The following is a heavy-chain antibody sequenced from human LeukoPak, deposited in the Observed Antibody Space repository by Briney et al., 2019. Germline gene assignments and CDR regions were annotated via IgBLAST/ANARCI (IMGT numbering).Heavy chain of an antibody. CDR3: ARPVGSGFNRWHFDL. V-gene: IGHV4-59*01. J-gene: IGHJ2*01. Sequence: SETLSLTCTVSGGSISSYYWSWIRQPPGRELEWIGYISYSGSTNHNPSLKGRVTISLDTSKNQFSLKLTSVTAADTAVYYCARPVGSGFNRWHFDLWGRGALVTVSS. CDR2: ISYSGST. CDR1: GGSISSYY. D-gene: IGHD1-26*01.